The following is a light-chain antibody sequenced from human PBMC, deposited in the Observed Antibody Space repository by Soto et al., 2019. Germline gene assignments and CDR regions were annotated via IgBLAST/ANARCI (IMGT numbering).Light chain of an antibody. CDR3: QTWDTGTNYI. CDR1: SGHSSYA. Sequence: QLVLTQSPSASASLGASVKVTCTLSSGHSSYAIAWHQQQPEKGPRYLMKLNSDGSHTKGDGIPDRFSGSSSGAERYLTISSLQSEDEADYYCQTWDTGTNYIFGTGTK. J-gene: IGLJ1*01. V-gene: IGLV4-69*02. CDR2: LNSDGSH.